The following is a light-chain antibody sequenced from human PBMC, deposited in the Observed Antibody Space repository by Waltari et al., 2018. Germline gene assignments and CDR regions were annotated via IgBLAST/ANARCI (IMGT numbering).Light chain of an antibody. J-gene: IGLJ2*01. Sequence: APGQRVTISCTGSSSNIGAGYDVHWYQLLPGSAPKLLIYGNTNRPSGVPDRFSGSKSGTSASLAITGLQAEDEADYYCQSYDSSLSTSVFGGGTKLTVL. V-gene: IGLV1-40*01. CDR2: GNT. CDR1: SSNIGAGYD. CDR3: QSYDSSLSTSV.